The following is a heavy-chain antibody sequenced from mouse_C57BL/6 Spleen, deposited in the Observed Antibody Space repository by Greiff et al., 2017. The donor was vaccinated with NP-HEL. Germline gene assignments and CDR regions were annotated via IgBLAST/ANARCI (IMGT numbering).Heavy chain of an antibody. CDR3: ARTLNYYGSSCLDY. CDR1: GFTFSSYT. V-gene: IGHV5-9*01. D-gene: IGHD1-1*01. J-gene: IGHJ2*01. Sequence: EVMLVESGGGLVKPGGSLKLSCAASGFTFSSYTMSWVRQTPETRLEWVATISGGGGNTYYPDSVKGRFTISRDNAKNTLYLQMSSLRSEDTALYYCARTLNYYGSSCLDYWGQGTTLTVSS. CDR2: ISGGGGNT.